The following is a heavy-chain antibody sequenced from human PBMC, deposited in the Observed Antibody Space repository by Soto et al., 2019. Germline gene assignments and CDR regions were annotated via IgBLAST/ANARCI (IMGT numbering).Heavy chain of an antibody. Sequence: QLQLQESGPGLVKPSETLSLTCTVSGGSISSSSYYWGWIRQPPGKGLEWIGSIYYSGSTYYNPSLKSRVTISVDTSKNQFSLKLSSVTAADTAVYYCARQKYSSSWYGGGYYYGMDVWGQGTTVTVSS. D-gene: IGHD6-13*01. V-gene: IGHV4-39*01. CDR1: GGSISSSSYY. J-gene: IGHJ6*02. CDR2: IYYSGST. CDR3: ARQKYSSSWYGGGYYYGMDV.